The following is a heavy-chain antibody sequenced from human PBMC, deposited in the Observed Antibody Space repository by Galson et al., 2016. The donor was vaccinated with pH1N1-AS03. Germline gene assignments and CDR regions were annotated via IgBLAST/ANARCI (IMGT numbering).Heavy chain of an antibody. CDR1: GFTFSAYA. Sequence: SLRLSCAASGFTFSAYAMRWVRQAPGKGLEWVSSISCAGLSTYYADSVKGRFTVSRDNSKNTLYLQMNGLRAEDTAIYYCANPRASETTIVTRLDYGGQGILVTASS. D-gene: IGHD1-1*01. CDR3: ANPRASETTIVTRLDY. CDR2: ISCAGLST. J-gene: IGHJ4*02. V-gene: IGHV3-23*01.